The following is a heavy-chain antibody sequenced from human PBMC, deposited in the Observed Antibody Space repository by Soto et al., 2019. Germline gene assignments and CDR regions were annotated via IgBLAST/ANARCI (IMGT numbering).Heavy chain of an antibody. CDR1: GGTFSSYA. J-gene: IGHJ6*02. V-gene: IGHV1-69*13. CDR2: IIPIFGTA. D-gene: IGHD1-7*01. CDR3: AREMYNWNYGRGYYYYYGMDV. Sequence: SVKVSCKASGGTFSSYAISWVRQAPGQGLEWMGGIIPIFGTANYAQKFQGRVTITADESTSTAYMELSSLRSEDTAVYYCAREMYNWNYGRGYYYYYGMDVWGQGTTVTV.